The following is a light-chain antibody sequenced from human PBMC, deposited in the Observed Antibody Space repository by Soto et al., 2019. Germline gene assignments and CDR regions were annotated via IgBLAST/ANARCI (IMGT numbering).Light chain of an antibody. CDR1: QTIITW. V-gene: IGKV1-5*03. CDR2: KAS. J-gene: IGKJ1*01. CDR3: RQYHVFSWT. Sequence: DIQLTQSPSTLSASVGDRVTITCRASQTIITWLAWYQQKPGKAPKILISKASSLESGVPSRFSDCGSGTEFTLALNGLQPDGSASYCCRQYHVFSWTFGQGTKVE.